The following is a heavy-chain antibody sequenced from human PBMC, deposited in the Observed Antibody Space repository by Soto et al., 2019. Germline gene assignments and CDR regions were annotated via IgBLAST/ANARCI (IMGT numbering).Heavy chain of an antibody. V-gene: IGHV1-18*04. D-gene: IGHD1-26*01. CDR3: AREYYSDTTWIDY. Sequence: GASVKVSCKPSGFTFTSYPFSWVRQAPGQGLEWLAWVHPYEGTTKVAHQFRDRLTLTTDTSAATVFMELTRLTSDDTAVYFCAREYYSDTTWIDYWGQGTLVTVSS. CDR2: VHPYEGTT. J-gene: IGHJ4*02. CDR1: GFTFTSYP.